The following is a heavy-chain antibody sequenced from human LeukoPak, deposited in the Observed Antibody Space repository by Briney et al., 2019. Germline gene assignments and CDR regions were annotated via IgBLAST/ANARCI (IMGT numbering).Heavy chain of an antibody. Sequence: SETLSLTCTVSGGSISSYYWSWIRQPPGKGLEWIGYIYYSGSTNYNPSLKSRVTISVDTSKNQFSLKLSSVTAADTAVYYCARVGGYDYYYYYYMDVWGKGTTVTISS. CDR1: GGSISSYY. CDR3: ARVGGYDYYYYYYMDV. D-gene: IGHD5-12*01. CDR2: IYYSGST. V-gene: IGHV4-59*01. J-gene: IGHJ6*03.